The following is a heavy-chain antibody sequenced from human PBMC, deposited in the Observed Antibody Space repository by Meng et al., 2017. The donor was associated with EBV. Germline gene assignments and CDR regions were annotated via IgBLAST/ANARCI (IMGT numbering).Heavy chain of an antibody. Sequence: GRRVQAGAEVKKPGSSVTGSGKAAGGTFSSYAISWVRQAPGQGLEWMGGIIPNFGTANYAQKFQGRVTITADKSTSTAYMELSSLRSEDTAVYYCARAEIAAAGRLDYWGQGTLVTVSS. CDR3: ARAEIAAAGRLDY. D-gene: IGHD6-13*01. CDR1: GGTFSSYA. J-gene: IGHJ4*02. CDR2: IIPNFGTA. V-gene: IGHV1-69*06.